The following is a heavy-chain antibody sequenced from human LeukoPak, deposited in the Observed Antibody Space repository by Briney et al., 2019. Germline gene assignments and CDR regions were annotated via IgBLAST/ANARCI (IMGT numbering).Heavy chain of an antibody. V-gene: IGHV3-21*01. J-gene: IGHJ6*02. CDR1: GFTFSSYS. CDR3: ARRRPKPPYGMDV. CDR2: ISSSSSYI. Sequence: GGSLRLSCAASGFTFSSYSMNWVRQAPGKGLEWVSSISSSSSYIYYADSVKGRFTISRDNAKNSLYLQMNSLRDEDTAVYYCARRRPKPPYGMDVWGQGTTVTVSS.